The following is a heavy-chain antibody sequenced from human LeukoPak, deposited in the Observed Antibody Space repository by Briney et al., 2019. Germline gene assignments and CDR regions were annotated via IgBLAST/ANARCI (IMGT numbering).Heavy chain of an antibody. D-gene: IGHD3-16*01. V-gene: IGHV3-64D*06. J-gene: IGHJ4*02. Sequence: PGGSLRLSCSASGFIFSSFAMHWVRQAPGKGLEYVSTVTSNGGSTYYADSVKGRFTISRDNSKNTLYLQMGSLRLDDTAMYYCVKGRWGLYYFDYWGQGTLVTVSS. CDR2: VTSNGGST. CDR1: GFIFSSFA. CDR3: VKGRWGLYYFDY.